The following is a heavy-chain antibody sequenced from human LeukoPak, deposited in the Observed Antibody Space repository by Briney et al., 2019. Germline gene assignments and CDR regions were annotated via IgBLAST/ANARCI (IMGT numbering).Heavy chain of an antibody. V-gene: IGHV3-23*01. J-gene: IGHJ4*02. CDR1: GFTFSSYA. CDR2: ISGSGGST. D-gene: IGHD6-13*01. CDR3: ARQEISSSYYGLDY. Sequence: GGSLRLSCAASGFTFSSYAMSWVRQAPGKGLEWVSAISGSGGSTYYADSVKGRFTISRDNSKNTLYLQMNSLRAEDTAVYYCARQEISSSYYGLDYWGQGALVTVSS.